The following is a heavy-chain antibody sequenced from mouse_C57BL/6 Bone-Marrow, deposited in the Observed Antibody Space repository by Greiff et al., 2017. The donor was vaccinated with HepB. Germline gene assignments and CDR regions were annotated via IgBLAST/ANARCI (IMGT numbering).Heavy chain of an antibody. D-gene: IGHD1-1*01. CDR2: INPNNGGT. V-gene: IGHV1-26*01. CDR3: ARRNAVYYGSSAWFAY. Sequence: VQLQQSGPELVKPGASVKISCKASGYTFTDYYMNWVKQSHGKSLEWIGDINPNNGGTSYNQKFKGKATLTVDKSSSTAYMELRSLTSEDSAVYYCARRNAVYYGSSAWFAYWGQGTLVTVSA. CDR1: GYTFTDYY. J-gene: IGHJ3*01.